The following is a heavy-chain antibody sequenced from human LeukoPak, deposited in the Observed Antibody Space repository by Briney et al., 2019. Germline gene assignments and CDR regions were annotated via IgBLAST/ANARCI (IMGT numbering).Heavy chain of an antibody. Sequence: ASVKVSCKTSGNTFTNNGISWVRQAPGQGLEWMGWISAYNGHTNYAQKFRDRVTMTTDTSTSTAYMELRSLRSDDTAVYYCARDSDVEMATEIDYWGQGTLVTVSS. CDR3: ARDSDVEMATEIDY. D-gene: IGHD5-24*01. CDR2: ISAYNGHT. J-gene: IGHJ4*02. CDR1: GNTFTNNG. V-gene: IGHV1-18*01.